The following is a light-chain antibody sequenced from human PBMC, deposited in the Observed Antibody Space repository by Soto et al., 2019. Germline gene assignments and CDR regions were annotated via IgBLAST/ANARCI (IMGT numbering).Light chain of an antibody. CDR2: GAS. J-gene: IGKJ1*01. CDR1: QSVSSN. Sequence: EIVMTQSPATLSVSPGERATLSCRASQSVSSNLDWYQQKPGQAPRLLIYGASTRATGIPARFSGSGSGTEFTLTISSLPSEDFAVYYCQQYGTFGQGTKVGIK. V-gene: IGKV3-15*01. CDR3: QQYGT.